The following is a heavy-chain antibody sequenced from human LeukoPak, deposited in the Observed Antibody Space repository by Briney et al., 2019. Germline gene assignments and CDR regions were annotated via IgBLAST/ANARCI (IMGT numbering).Heavy chain of an antibody. Sequence: GGSLRLSCAASVFTFSGYWMHWVRQAPGKGLVWVSRIKSDGTSTYYADSVKGRFTISRDNAKNALYLQMNSLRAEDTAVYYCVRDDYLTYWGQGTLVTVSS. CDR3: VRDDYLTY. D-gene: IGHD4-11*01. J-gene: IGHJ4*02. CDR1: VFTFSGYW. CDR2: IKSDGTST. V-gene: IGHV3-74*01.